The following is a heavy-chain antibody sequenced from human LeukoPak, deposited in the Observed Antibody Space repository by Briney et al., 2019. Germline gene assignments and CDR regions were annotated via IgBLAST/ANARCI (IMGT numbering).Heavy chain of an antibody. CDR3: AKSSPGQQLVLGY. J-gene: IGHJ4*02. CDR2: ISYDGSNK. CDR1: GFTFSSYG. Sequence: PGRSLRLSCAASGFTFSSYGMHWVHQAPGKGLEWVAVISYDGSNKYYADSVKGRFTISRDNSKNTLYLQMNSLRAEDTAVYYCAKSSPGQQLVLGYWGQGTLVTVSS. V-gene: IGHV3-30*18. D-gene: IGHD6-13*01.